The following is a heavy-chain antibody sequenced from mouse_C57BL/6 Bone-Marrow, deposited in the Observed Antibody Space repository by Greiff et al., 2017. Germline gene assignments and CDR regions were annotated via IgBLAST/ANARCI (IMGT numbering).Heavy chain of an antibody. CDR3: ARLGVDGSSGDWCFDV. CDR1: GYTFTSYD. D-gene: IGHD1-1*01. V-gene: IGHV1-85*01. Sequence: QVQLQQSGPELVKPGASVKLSCKASGYTFTSYDINWVKQRPGQGLGWIGWIYPRNGSTKYTEKFKGKATLTVDTSSSTAYMELHSLTSEDSAVYFCARLGVDGSSGDWCFDVWGTGTTVTVSS. CDR2: IYPRNGST. J-gene: IGHJ1*03.